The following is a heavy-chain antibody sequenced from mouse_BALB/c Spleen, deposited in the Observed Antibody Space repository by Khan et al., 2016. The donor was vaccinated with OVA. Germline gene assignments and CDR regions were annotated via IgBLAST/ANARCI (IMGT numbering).Heavy chain of an antibody. V-gene: IGHV1S137*01. CDR1: GYTFTEYA. D-gene: IGHD2-3*01. Sequence: QVELQQSGPELVRPGVSVKISCKGSGYTFTEYAMYWVKQSHAKSLEWIGLISTYSGNTNYNQKFKGKATMTVDKSSSTAYMELARLTSEDSAIYDDATPAYDGCYYYWGQGTTLTVSS. J-gene: IGHJ2*01. CDR3: ATPAYDGCYYY. CDR2: ISTYSGNT.